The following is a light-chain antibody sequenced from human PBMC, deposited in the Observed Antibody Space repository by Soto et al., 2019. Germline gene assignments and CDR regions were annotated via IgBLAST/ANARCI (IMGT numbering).Light chain of an antibody. CDR2: DAS. CDR3: QQYGSSPLT. J-gene: IGKJ4*01. CDR1: QSVSSY. V-gene: IGKV3-11*01. Sequence: EIVLTQSPATLSLSPGERATLSCRASQSVSSYLLWYQQKPGQAPRLLIYDASNRASGTPARFSGSGSETDFTLTISSLEPEDFAVYYCQQYGSSPLTFGGGTKVDIK.